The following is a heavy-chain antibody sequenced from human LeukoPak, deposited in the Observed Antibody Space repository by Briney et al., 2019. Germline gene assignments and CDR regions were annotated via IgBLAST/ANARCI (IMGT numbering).Heavy chain of an antibody. Sequence: PSETLSLTCAVYGGSFSGYYWSWIRQPPGKGLEWIGEVTHSGSTNYNPSLKSRVAISVDTSKNQFSLKLSSVTAADTAVYYCARARGAVAIDYWGQGTLVTVSS. D-gene: IGHD6-19*01. V-gene: IGHV4-34*01. J-gene: IGHJ4*02. CDR1: GGSFSGYY. CDR2: VTHSGST. CDR3: ARARGAVAIDY.